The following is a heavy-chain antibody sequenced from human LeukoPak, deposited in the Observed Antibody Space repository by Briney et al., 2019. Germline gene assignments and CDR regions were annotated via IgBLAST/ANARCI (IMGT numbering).Heavy chain of an antibody. CDR1: GFTFSSYS. CDR3: ARATEWPWAFDI. Sequence: GGSLRLSCAASGFTFSSYSMNWVRQAPGKGLEWVSSISSSSSYIYYADSVKGRSTISRDNAKNSLYLQMNSLRSDDTAVYYCARATEWPWAFDIWGQGTMVTVSS. V-gene: IGHV3-21*04. J-gene: IGHJ3*02. CDR2: ISSSSSYI. D-gene: IGHD2-8*01.